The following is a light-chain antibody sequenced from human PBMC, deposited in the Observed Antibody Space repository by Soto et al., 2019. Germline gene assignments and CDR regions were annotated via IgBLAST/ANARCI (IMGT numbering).Light chain of an antibody. CDR1: QSVSSN. Sequence: EIVMTQSPATLSVSPGERATLSCRASQSVSSNLAWYQQKPGQAPSLLIYGASTRATGVPARFSGSGSGTEFTLTISRLEPEDFAIYYCQYYGSSPLTFGGGTKVDIK. J-gene: IGKJ4*01. CDR3: QYYGSSPLT. CDR2: GAS. V-gene: IGKV3-15*01.